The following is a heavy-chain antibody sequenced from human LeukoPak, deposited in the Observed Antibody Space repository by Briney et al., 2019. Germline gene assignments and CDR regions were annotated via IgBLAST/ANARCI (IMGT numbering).Heavy chain of an antibody. CDR2: ISWNSGSI. D-gene: IGHD6-13*01. CDR3: AKDRGSSGWWYFHY. Sequence: GGSLRLSCAASGFTFDEYAMHWVRQAPGKGLEWVSGISWNSGSIGYADSVKGRFTIYRDNHKNSLYLQMNSLRAEDTPLYYCAKDRGSSGWWYFHYWGQGTLVTVSS. J-gene: IGHJ4*02. V-gene: IGHV3-9*01. CDR1: GFTFDEYA.